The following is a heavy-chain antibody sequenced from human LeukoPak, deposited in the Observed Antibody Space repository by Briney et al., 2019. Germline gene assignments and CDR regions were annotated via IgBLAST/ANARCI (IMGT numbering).Heavy chain of an antibody. Sequence: SETLSLTCAVYGGSFSGYYWSWIRQPPRKGLEWIGEINHSGSTNYNPSLKSRVTISVDTSKNQFSLKLSSVTAADTAVYYCARGRITIFGVVKSRRFDPWGQGTLVTVSS. D-gene: IGHD3-3*01. V-gene: IGHV4-34*01. CDR1: GGSFSGYY. CDR3: ARGRITIFGVVKSRRFDP. J-gene: IGHJ5*02. CDR2: INHSGST.